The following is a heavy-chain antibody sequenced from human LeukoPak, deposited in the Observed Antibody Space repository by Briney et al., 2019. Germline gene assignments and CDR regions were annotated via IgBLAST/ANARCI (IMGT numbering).Heavy chain of an antibody. CDR2: IYHSGST. V-gene: IGHV4-38-2*01. J-gene: IGHJ4*02. Sequence: SETLSLTXAVSGYSISSGYYWGWIRQPPGKGLEWIGSIYHSGSTYYNPPLKSRVTISVDTSKNQFSLKLSSVTAADTAVYYCARQNPVWELRVWYFDYWGQGTLVTVSS. CDR1: GYSISSGYY. D-gene: IGHD1-26*01. CDR3: ARQNPVWELRVWYFDY.